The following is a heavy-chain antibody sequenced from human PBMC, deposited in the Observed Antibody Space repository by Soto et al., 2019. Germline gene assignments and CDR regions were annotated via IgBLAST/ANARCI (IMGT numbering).Heavy chain of an antibody. CDR2: TRNKANSYTT. D-gene: IGHD2-2*01. V-gene: IGHV3-72*01. CDR1: GFTFSDHY. J-gene: IGHJ6*02. CDR3: ARGGYCSSTSCLSDYYGRDV. Sequence: EVQLVESGGGLVQPGGSLRLSCAASGFTFSDHYMDWVRQAPGKGLEWVGRTRNKANSYTTEYAASVKGRFTISRDDSKNSLYLEMNSLKTEDTAVYYCARGGYCSSTSCLSDYYGRDVWGQGTTFTVSS.